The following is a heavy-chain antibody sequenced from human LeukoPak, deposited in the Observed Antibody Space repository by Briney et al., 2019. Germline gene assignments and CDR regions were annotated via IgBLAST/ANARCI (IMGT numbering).Heavy chain of an antibody. J-gene: IGHJ4*02. Sequence: SETLSLTCAVYGGSFSGYYWSWIRQPPGKGLEWIGEINHSGSTNYNPSLKSRVTISVDTSKNQFSLKPSSVTAADTAVYYCARLDCSSTSCFSPFDYWGQGTLVTVSS. CDR2: INHSGST. V-gene: IGHV4-34*01. D-gene: IGHD2-2*01. CDR3: ARLDCSSTSCFSPFDY. CDR1: GGSFSGYY.